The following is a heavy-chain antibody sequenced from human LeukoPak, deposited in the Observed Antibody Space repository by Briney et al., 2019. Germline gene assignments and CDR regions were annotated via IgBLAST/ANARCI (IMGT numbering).Heavy chain of an antibody. J-gene: IGHJ4*02. V-gene: IGHV3-64*01. CDR3: ARDSRPSDFWSGYYTTFDY. CDR2: ISSNGGSK. CDR1: GFIFSSYA. D-gene: IGHD3-3*01. Sequence: GGSLRLSCAASGFIFSSYAMHWVRQAPGKGLEYVSAISSNGGSKDYANSVKGRFTISRDNSKNTPYLQMGSLRPEDVAVYYCARDSRPSDFWSGYYTTFDYWGQGILVTVSS.